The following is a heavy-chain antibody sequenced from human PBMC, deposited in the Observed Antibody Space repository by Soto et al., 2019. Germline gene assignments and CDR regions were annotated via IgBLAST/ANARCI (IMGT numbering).Heavy chain of an antibody. Sequence: PSETLSLTCAVSGGSISSSNWWSWVRQPPGKGLEWIGEIYHSGSTNYNPTLKSRVTISVDKSKNQFSLKLSSVTAADTAVYYCARGPGPTNYYDILTGPQGVFDYWGQGTLVTVSS. CDR2: IYHSGST. D-gene: IGHD3-9*01. J-gene: IGHJ4*02. CDR1: GGSISSSNW. CDR3: ARGPGPTNYYDILTGPQGVFDY. V-gene: IGHV4-4*02.